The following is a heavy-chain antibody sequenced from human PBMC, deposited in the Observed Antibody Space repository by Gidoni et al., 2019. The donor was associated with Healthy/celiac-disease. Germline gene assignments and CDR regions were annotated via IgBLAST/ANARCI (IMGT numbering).Heavy chain of an antibody. D-gene: IGHD3-10*01. V-gene: IGHV3-30-3*01. CDR1: GFTFSSYA. Sequence: QVQLVESGGGVVQPGRSLRLSCAASGFTFSSYAMPWVRQAPGKGLEWVAVISYDGSNKYYADSVKGRFTISRDNSKNTLYLQMNSLRAEDTAVYYCARGSGGYYYGSGSPYYFDYWGQGTLVTVSS. CDR2: ISYDGSNK. J-gene: IGHJ4*02. CDR3: ARGSGGYYYGSGSPYYFDY.